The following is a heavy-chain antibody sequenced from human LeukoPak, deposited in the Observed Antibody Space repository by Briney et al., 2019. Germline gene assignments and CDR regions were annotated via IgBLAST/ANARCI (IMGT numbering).Heavy chain of an antibody. CDR3: ARAPKWLFPPNYFDY. CDR2: INHSGST. J-gene: IGHJ4*02. Sequence: PSETLSPTCAVYGGSFSGYYWSWIRQPPGKGLEWIGEINHSGSTNYNPSLKSRVTISVDTSKNQFSLKLSSVTAADTAVYYCARAPKWLFPPNYFDYWGQGTLVTVSS. D-gene: IGHD3-22*01. CDR1: GGSFSGYY. V-gene: IGHV4-34*01.